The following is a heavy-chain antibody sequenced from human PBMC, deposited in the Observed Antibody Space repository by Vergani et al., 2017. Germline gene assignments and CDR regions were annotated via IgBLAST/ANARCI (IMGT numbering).Heavy chain of an antibody. V-gene: IGHV4-34*01. D-gene: IGHD1-1*01. CDR1: GGSFSGYY. Sequence: QVQLQQWGAGLLKPSETLSLTCAVDGGSFSGYYWSWIRQPPGKGLEWIGEINHSGSTNYNPSLKSRVTISVDTSKNQFSLKLSSVTAADTAVYYCARGFVTPPWSVWGQGTTVTVSS. CDR2: INHSGST. CDR3: ARGFVTPPWSV. J-gene: IGHJ6*02.